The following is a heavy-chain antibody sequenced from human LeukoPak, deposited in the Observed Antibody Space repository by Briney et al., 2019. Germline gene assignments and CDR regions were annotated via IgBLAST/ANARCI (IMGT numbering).Heavy chain of an antibody. CDR3: ARGLAYCSSTSCRAGYGH. CDR2: INHSGST. Sequence: SETLSLTCAVYGGSFSGYYWSWIRQPPGMGLEWIGEINHSGSTNYNPSLKSRVTISVDTSKNQFSLKLSSVTAADTAVYYCARGLAYCSSTSCRAGYGHWGQGTLVTVSS. D-gene: IGHD2-2*01. J-gene: IGHJ5*02. CDR1: GGSFSGYY. V-gene: IGHV4-34*01.